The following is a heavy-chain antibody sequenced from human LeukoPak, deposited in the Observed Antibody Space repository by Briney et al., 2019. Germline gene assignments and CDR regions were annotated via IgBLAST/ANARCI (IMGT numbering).Heavy chain of an antibody. CDR1: GGSFSGYY. CDR3: AREAPNYSYEFDY. V-gene: IGHV4-34*01. J-gene: IGHJ4*02. CDR2: INHSGGT. Sequence: PSETLSLTCAVYGGSFSGYYWSWIRQPPGKGLEWIGEINHSGGTNYNPSLKSRVTISVDTSKNQFSLKLTSVTAADTAVYYCAREAPNYSYEFDYWGQGTLVTVSS. D-gene: IGHD4-11*01.